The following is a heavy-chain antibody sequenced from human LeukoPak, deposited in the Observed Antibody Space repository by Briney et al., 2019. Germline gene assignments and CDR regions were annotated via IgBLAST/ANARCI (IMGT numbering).Heavy chain of an antibody. J-gene: IGHJ5*02. CDR1: GFTFSSYS. CDR3: VSAGIAAAGTIYWFDP. D-gene: IGHD6-13*01. V-gene: IGHV3-21*01. Sequence: GGSLRLSCAASGFTFSSYSMNWVRQAPGKGLEWISSISTRSSYIYYADSVKGRFTISRDTAKNSLYLQMDSLRAEDTAVHYCVSAGIAAAGTIYWFDPWGQGTLVTVSS. CDR2: ISTRSSYI.